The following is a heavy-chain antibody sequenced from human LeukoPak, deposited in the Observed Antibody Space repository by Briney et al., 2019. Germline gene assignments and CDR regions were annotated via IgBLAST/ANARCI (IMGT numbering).Heavy chain of an antibody. CDR2: ISSSGTII. CDR1: GFTFSDHY. Sequence: GGSLRLSCAPSGFTFSDHYMSWVRQAPGRGLEWLSSISSSGTIIYYADSVKGRFTISRDNTKNSMYLQMNSLRAEDTAVYYCARDLSAVAGKDRTDYWGQGTLVTVSS. V-gene: IGHV3-11*04. CDR3: ARDLSAVAGKDRTDY. J-gene: IGHJ4*02. D-gene: IGHD6-19*01.